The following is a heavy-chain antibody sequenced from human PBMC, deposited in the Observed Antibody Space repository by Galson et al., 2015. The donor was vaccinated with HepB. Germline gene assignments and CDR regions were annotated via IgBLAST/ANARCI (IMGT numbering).Heavy chain of an antibody. V-gene: IGHV6-1*01. Sequence: AISGDSVSSNSAAWNWIRQSPSRGLEWLGRTYYRSKWYNDYAVSVKSRITINPDTSKNQFSLQLNSVTPEDTAVYYCARETGTSDYYYYGMDVWGQGTTVTVSS. D-gene: IGHD1-1*01. CDR3: ARETGTSDYYYYGMDV. CDR1: GDSVSSNSAA. J-gene: IGHJ6*02. CDR2: TYYRSKWYN.